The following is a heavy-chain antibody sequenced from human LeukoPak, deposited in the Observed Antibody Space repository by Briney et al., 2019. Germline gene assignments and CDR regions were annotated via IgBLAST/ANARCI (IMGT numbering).Heavy chain of an antibody. J-gene: IGHJ5*02. CDR1: GYSISSGYY. CDR2: IYYSGNT. D-gene: IGHD3-22*01. V-gene: IGHV4-38-2*02. Sequence: PSETLSLTCTVSGYSISSGYYWVWIRQPPGKGLEWIGSIYYSGNTYYNPSLKSRVTISVDTSKNQFSLKLSSVTAADTAVYYCARHVPYYYDRSGSLNWFDPWGQGTLVTVSS. CDR3: ARHVPYYYDRSGSLNWFDP.